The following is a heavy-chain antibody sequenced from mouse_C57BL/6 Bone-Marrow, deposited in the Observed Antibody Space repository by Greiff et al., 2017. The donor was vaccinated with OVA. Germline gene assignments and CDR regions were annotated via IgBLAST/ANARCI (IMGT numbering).Heavy chain of an antibody. CDR1: GYTFTDYY. V-gene: IGHV1-19*01. Sequence: EVQLQQSGPVLVKPGASVKMSCKASGYTFTDYYMNWVKQSHGKSLEWIGVINPYNGGTSYNQKFKGKATLTVDKSSSTAYMELNSLTSEDSAVYYCARGDYGSSPYAMDYWGQGTSVTVSS. D-gene: IGHD1-1*01. J-gene: IGHJ4*01. CDR2: INPYNGGT. CDR3: ARGDYGSSPYAMDY.